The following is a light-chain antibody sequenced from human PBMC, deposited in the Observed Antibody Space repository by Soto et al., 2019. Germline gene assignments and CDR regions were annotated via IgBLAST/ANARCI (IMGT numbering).Light chain of an antibody. J-gene: IGKJ4*02. V-gene: IGKV3-20*01. CDR2: DAS. CDR3: QQYGGSSVT. Sequence: CDVSVYQRNTTAPCWIASQSVRSTYFAWYQQKPGQAPRLLIFDASIRATGIPDRFSGSGSGTDFALTISRLEPEDFAVYSCQQYGGSSVTFGSGTKVDIK. CDR1: QSVRSTY.